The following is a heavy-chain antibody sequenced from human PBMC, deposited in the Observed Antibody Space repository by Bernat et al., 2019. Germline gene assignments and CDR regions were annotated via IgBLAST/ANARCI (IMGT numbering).Heavy chain of an antibody. D-gene: IGHD6-13*01. CDR1: GFTFSSYA. CDR2: ISYDGSNK. Sequence: QVQLVESGGGVVQPGRSLRLSCAASGFTFSSYAMHWVRQAPGKGLEWVAVISYDGSNKYYADSVKGRFTISRDNSKNTLYLQMNSLRAEDTAVYYCAREAPYSSSWYKDYYYGMDVWGQGTMVTVSS. V-gene: IGHV3-30-3*01. CDR3: AREAPYSSSWYKDYYYGMDV. J-gene: IGHJ6*02.